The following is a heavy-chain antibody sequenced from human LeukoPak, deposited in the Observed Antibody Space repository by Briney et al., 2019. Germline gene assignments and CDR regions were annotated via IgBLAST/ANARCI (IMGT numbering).Heavy chain of an antibody. V-gene: IGHV3-30*04. J-gene: IGHJ4*02. CDR2: ISYDGSNK. CDR3: AKDIVYDSSVALGY. CDR1: GFTFSSYA. D-gene: IGHD3-22*01. Sequence: GRSLRLSCAASGFTFSSYAMHWVRQAPGKGLEWVAVISYDGSNKYYADSVKGRFTISRDNSKNTLYLQMNSLRAEDTAVYYCAKDIVYDSSVALGYWGQGTLVTVSS.